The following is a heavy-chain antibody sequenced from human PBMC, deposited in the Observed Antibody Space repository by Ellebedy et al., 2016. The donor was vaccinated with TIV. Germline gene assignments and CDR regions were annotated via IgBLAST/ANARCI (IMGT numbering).Heavy chain of an antibody. CDR2: IDHYGTT. D-gene: IGHD2-2*03. Sequence: MPSETLSLTCTVFDGSISSYYWNWIRQPPGKRLEWIGYIDHYGTTNYNPSLQSRVTISVDTSERQFSLNLTSVTAADTAVYYCARDPPLDKALELWGQGTMVSVSS. J-gene: IGHJ3*01. CDR3: ARDPPLDKALEL. CDR1: DGSISSYY. V-gene: IGHV4-59*01.